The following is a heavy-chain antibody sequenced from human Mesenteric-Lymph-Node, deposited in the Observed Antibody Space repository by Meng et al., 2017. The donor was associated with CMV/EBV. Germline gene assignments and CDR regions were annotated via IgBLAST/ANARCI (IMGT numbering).Heavy chain of an antibody. D-gene: IGHD1-14*01. Sequence: ASVKVSCKASGYTFTNYDISWVRQAPGQGLEWMGWISAKNGYTNYIQKLQGRVTMTTDTSTSTAYMELSSLRSEDTAVYYCARLNRPYYYYYGMDVWGQGTTVTVSS. J-gene: IGHJ6*02. CDR1: GYTFTNYD. CDR2: ISAKNGYT. CDR3: ARLNRPYYYYYGMDV. V-gene: IGHV1-18*01.